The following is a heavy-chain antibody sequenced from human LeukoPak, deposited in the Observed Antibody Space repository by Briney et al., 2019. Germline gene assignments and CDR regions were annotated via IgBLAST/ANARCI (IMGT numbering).Heavy chain of an antibody. CDR3: ARGSIAARPYYYYMDV. CDR2: IYYSGST. J-gene: IGHJ6*03. V-gene: IGHV4-59*01. Sequence: SETLSLTCTVSGGSISSYYWSWIRQPPGKGPEWIGYIYYSGSTNYNPSLKSRVTISVDTSKNQFSLKLSSVTAADTAVYYCARGSIAARPYYYYMDVWGKGTTVTVSS. D-gene: IGHD6-6*01. CDR1: GGSISSYY.